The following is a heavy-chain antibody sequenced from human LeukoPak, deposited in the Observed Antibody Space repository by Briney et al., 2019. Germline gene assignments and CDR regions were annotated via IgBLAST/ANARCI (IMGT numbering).Heavy chain of an antibody. D-gene: IGHD2-21*02. Sequence: GGSLRLSCAASGFTFSSYAMNWVRQAPGEGLEWVSTISATGYTSYYADSVKGRFTISRDNSKNTLYLQMNSLRAEDTAVYYCASSVVTISDYWGQGTLVTVSS. CDR3: ASSVVTISDY. J-gene: IGHJ4*02. V-gene: IGHV3-23*01. CDR2: ISATGYTS. CDR1: GFTFSSYA.